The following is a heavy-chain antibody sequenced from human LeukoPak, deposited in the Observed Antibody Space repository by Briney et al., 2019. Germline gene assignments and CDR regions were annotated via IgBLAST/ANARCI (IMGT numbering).Heavy chain of an antibody. CDR2: IYYSGST. Sequence: PSETLSLTCTVSGGSISSYYWSWIRQPPGKGLEWIGYIYYSGSTNYNPSLKSRVTISVDTSKNQFSLKLSSVTAADTAVYYCARFYCSSSSCFRVGMDVWGQGTTVTVSS. J-gene: IGHJ6*02. V-gene: IGHV4-59*08. D-gene: IGHD2-2*01. CDR1: GGSISSYY. CDR3: ARFYCSSSSCFRVGMDV.